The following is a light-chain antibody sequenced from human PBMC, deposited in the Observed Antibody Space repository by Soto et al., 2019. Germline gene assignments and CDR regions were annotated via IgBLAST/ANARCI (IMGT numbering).Light chain of an antibody. CDR1: QTISRY. CDR3: QQYNTYPWT. CDR2: DAS. V-gene: IGKV1-5*01. J-gene: IGKJ1*01. Sequence: DIQMTQSPSTLSASVLDRFTITFLASQTISRYLAWYQQRPGKAPKVLIFDASTLESGVPSRFSGSGSATEFTLSISSLQPDDFATYYCQQYNTYPWTFGQGTKVDI.